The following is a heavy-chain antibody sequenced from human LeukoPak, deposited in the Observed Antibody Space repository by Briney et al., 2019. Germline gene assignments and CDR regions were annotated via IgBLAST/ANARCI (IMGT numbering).Heavy chain of an antibody. CDR2: INPNSGGT. Sequence: ASVKVSCKASGYTFTGYYMHWVRQAPGLGLEWMGRINPNSGGTNYAQKFQGRVTMTRDTSISTAYMELSRLRSDDTAVYYCAREKTVAGSKLFDYWGQGTLVTVSS. CDR3: AREKTVAGSKLFDY. D-gene: IGHD6-19*01. CDR1: GYTFTGYY. J-gene: IGHJ4*02. V-gene: IGHV1-2*06.